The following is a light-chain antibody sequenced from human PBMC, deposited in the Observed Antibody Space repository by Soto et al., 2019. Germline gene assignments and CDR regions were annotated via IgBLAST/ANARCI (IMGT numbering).Light chain of an antibody. Sequence: DIRLTQSPSFLSASVGDRVTISCRASQDISNYLVWYQQKPGKAPKVLIYAGSTLQSGVPSKFSGSGSGTEFSLTISSLQPEDFATYYCQQLRSNPITFGQGTRLEI. J-gene: IGKJ5*01. CDR3: QQLRSNPIT. CDR2: AGS. CDR1: QDISNY. V-gene: IGKV1-9*01.